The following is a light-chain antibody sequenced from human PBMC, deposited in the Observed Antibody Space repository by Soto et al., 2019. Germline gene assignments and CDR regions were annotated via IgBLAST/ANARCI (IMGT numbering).Light chain of an antibody. V-gene: IGKV3-11*01. J-gene: IGKJ1*01. Sequence: EIVLTQSPATLSLSPGERATLSCRASQSVSSYLAWYQQKPGQAPRLLIYDASNSATGIPARFSGSGSGTDFNLTISSLEPEDFAVYYCQQRSNWRTFGQVTKVEIK. CDR2: DAS. CDR1: QSVSSY. CDR3: QQRSNWRT.